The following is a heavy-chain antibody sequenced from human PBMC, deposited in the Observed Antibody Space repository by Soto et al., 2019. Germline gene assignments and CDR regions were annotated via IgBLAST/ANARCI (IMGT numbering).Heavy chain of an antibody. CDR2: ISFDGSNK. D-gene: IGHD5-12*01. CDR3: GRDRRFGDGYNLGFDY. V-gene: IGHV3-30-3*01. Sequence: QVPLVESGGGVVQPGRSLRLSCAASGFTFSSYAMHWVRQAPGKGLEWVAVISFDGSNKYYADSVKDRFTVSRDNSQNPLVLQMNSLRPEDTAVYYCGRDRRFGDGYNLGFDYWGQGTLVTVSS. CDR1: GFTFSSYA. J-gene: IGHJ4*02.